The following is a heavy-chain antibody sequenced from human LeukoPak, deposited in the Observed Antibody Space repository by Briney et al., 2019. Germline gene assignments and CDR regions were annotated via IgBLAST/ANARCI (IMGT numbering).Heavy chain of an antibody. J-gene: IGHJ4*02. CDR1: GGSVSSGSYY. CDR3: ARGPYCSGGSCHYPFNY. CDR2: IYYSGST. D-gene: IGHD2-15*01. Sequence: SETLSLTCTVSGGSVSSGSYYWSWIRQPPGKGLEWIGYIYYSGSTNYNPSLKSRVTISVDTSKNQFSLKLSSVTAADTAVYYCARGPYCSGGSCHYPFNYWGQGTLVTVSS. V-gene: IGHV4-61*01.